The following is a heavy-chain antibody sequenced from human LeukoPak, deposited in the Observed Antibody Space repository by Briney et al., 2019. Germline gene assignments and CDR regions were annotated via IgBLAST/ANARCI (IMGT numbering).Heavy chain of an antibody. D-gene: IGHD3-10*01. CDR1: GGSISSYY. CDR2: IYFSRTT. V-gene: IGHV4-59*01. Sequence: SETLSLTCTVSGGSISSYYWSWIRQPPGKGLKWIGYIYFSRTTNYNPSLKSRVTVSVDTSNNQFSLKLSSVTAADTAVYYCARENTMVRGAFDAFDIWGQGTMVTVSS. J-gene: IGHJ3*02. CDR3: ARENTMVRGAFDAFDI.